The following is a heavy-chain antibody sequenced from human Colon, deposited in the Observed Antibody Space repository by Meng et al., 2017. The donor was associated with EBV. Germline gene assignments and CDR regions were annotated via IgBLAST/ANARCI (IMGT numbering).Heavy chain of an antibody. CDR2: IYHSGST. V-gene: IGHV4-4*02. CDR3: ARVGAYCGGDCYHPR. Sequence: QVQLQESGPGLVKPSGTLSLTCAVSGGSLSSRNWWSWVRQPPGKGLEWIGEIYHSGSTNYNPSLKSLVTISVDESKNQFSLRLSSVTAADTAVYYCARVGAYCGGDCYHPRWGQGTLVTVSS. CDR1: GGSLSSRNW. J-gene: IGHJ4*02. D-gene: IGHD2-21*02.